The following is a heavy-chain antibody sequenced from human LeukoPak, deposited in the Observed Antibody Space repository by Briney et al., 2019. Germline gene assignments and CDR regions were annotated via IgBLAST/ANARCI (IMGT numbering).Heavy chain of an antibody. CDR1: GFTFSSYG. D-gene: IGHD1-1*01. V-gene: IGHV3-33*06. Sequence: PGGSLRLSCAASGFTFSSYGMHWVRQAPGKGLEWVAVIWYDGSNKYYADSVKGRFIISRDNSKNTLYLQMNSLRAEDTAVYYCAKDDVGRDHYYYMDVWGKGTTVTVSS. CDR2: IWYDGSNK. J-gene: IGHJ6*03. CDR3: AKDDVGRDHYYYMDV.